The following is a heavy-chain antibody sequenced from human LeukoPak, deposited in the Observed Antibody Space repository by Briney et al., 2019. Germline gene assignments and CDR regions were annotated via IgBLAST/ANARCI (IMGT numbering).Heavy chain of an antibody. V-gene: IGHV1-46*01. Sequence: ASVKVSCKASGYTFTSYYMHWVRQAPAQGLEWMGIINPSGGSTSYAQKFQGRVTMTRDTSTSTVYMELSSLRSEDTAVYYCARECEGGGVLTNNWFDPWGQGTPVTVSS. CDR3: ARECEGGGVLTNNWFDP. D-gene: IGHD2-8*01. CDR1: GYTFTSYY. CDR2: INPSGGST. J-gene: IGHJ5*02.